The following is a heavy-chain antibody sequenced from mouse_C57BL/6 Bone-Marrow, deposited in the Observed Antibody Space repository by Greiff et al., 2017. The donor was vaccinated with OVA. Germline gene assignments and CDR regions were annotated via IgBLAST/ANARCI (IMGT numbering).Heavy chain of an antibody. CDR1: GYTFTDYE. D-gene: IGHD6-2*01. Sequence: QVQLKESRAELVRPGASVTLSCKASGYTFTDYEMHWVKQTPVHGLEWIGAIDPETGGTAYNQKFKGKAILTADKSSSTAYMELRSLTSEDSAVYYCTILWDWGQGTTLTVSS. CDR2: IDPETGGT. J-gene: IGHJ2*01. V-gene: IGHV1-15*01. CDR3: TILWD.